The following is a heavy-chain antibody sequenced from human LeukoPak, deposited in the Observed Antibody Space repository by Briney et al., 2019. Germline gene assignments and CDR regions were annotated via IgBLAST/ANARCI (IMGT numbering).Heavy chain of an antibody. CDR2: MNPNSGNT. V-gene: IGHV1-8*03. CDR3: ARGLYCSGGSCYLYYFDY. D-gene: IGHD2-15*01. J-gene: IGHJ4*02. Sequence: ASVKVSCKASGYTFTSYDINWVRQATGQGLEWLGWMNPNSGNTGYAQKFQGRVTITRNTSISTAYMELSSLRSEDTAMYYCARGLYCSGGSCYLYYFDYWGQGTLVTVSS. CDR1: GYTFTSYD.